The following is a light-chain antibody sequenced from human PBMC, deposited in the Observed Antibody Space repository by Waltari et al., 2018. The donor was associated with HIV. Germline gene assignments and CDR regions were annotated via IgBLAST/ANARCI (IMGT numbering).Light chain of an antibody. CDR1: SSNIGNNA. CDR2: SNN. V-gene: IGLV1-44*01. Sequence: QSLLTQQPSASGTPGQRVTICCSGSSSNIGNNAVSCYQLFPGTAPKLLIYSNNQRPSWVPDRFSGSKSRTSTSLAISGLQSADEANYYCETLDDNLNGPVFGGGTKLTVL. CDR3: ETLDDNLNGPV. J-gene: IGLJ2*01.